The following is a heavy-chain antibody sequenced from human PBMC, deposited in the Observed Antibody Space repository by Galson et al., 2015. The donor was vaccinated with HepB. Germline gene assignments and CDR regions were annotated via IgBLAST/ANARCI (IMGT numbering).Heavy chain of an antibody. V-gene: IGHV1-69*13. CDR2: IIPIFGTA. J-gene: IGHJ6*03. Sequence: SVKVSCKASGGTFSSYAISWVRQAPGQGLEWMGGIIPIFGTANYAQKFQGRVTITADESTSTAYMELSSLRSEDTAVYYCARGGAYYYDSSGYYYYYYYMDVWGKGTTVTVSS. D-gene: IGHD3-22*01. CDR3: ARGGAYYYDSSGYYYYYYYMDV. CDR1: GGTFSSYA.